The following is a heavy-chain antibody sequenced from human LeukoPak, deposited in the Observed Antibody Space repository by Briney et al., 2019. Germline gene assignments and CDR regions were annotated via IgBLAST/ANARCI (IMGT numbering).Heavy chain of an antibody. D-gene: IGHD3-22*01. J-gene: IGHJ5*02. CDR1: GFTFSGHW. Sequence: GGSLRLSCAASGFTFSGHWMSWVRQAPGKGLQWVASIRQDGSVKYYVDSVQGRFIISRDNAMNSLYLQMNSLRAEHTAVYYCARSSHDSFGYYWISSWGQGTLVTVSS. CDR3: ARSSHDSFGYYWISS. CDR2: IRQDGSVK. V-gene: IGHV3-7*01.